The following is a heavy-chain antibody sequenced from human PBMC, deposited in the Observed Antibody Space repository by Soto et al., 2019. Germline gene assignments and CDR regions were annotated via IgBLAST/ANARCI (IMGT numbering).Heavy chain of an antibody. CDR1: GFTFSSFP. V-gene: IGHV3-64D*08. CDR2: ISSNGGST. D-gene: IGHD1-7*01. J-gene: IGHJ3*02. CDR3: VKGEYRNYGSNAFDI. Sequence: GGSLRLSCSASGFTFSSFPMHWVRQAPGKGLEYVSAISSNGGSTYYADSVKGRFTISRDNSKNTLYLQMSSLRAEDTAVYYCVKGEYRNYGSNAFDIWGQGTMVTVSS.